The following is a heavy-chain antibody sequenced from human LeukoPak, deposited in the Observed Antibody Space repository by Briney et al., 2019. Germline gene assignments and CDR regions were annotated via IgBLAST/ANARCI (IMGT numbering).Heavy chain of an antibody. CDR2: IYYSGNT. Sequence: SETLSLTCTVSGGSISSSDYYWSWIRQPPGKGLEWIGYIYYSGNTYYNPSLKSRVTISVDTSKNQFSLKLSSVTAADTAVYYCAGGSIVVVPAAPRGYFDYWGQGTLVTVSS. J-gene: IGHJ4*02. CDR1: GGSISSSDYY. CDR3: AGGSIVVVPAAPRGYFDY. D-gene: IGHD2-2*01. V-gene: IGHV4-30-4*01.